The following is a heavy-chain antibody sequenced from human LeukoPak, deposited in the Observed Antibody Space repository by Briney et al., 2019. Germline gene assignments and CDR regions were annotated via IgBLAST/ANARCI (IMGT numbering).Heavy chain of an antibody. Sequence: PSETLSLTCAVSGGSISSYCWSWIRQPPGKGLEWIGYICYSGSTNYNSSLKSRVTISVDTSKNHFSLNLSSVTAADTAVYYCARQANYGSGSYLDYWGQGTLVTVSS. J-gene: IGHJ4*02. V-gene: IGHV4-59*08. CDR2: ICYSGST. D-gene: IGHD3-10*01. CDR3: ARQANYGSGSYLDY. CDR1: GGSISSYC.